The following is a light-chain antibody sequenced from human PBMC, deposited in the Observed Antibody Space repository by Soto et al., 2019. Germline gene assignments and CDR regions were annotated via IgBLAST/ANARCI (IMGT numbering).Light chain of an antibody. Sequence: EIVLTQSPGTLSLSPGERATLSCRASQSVASGHLAWYQQKPGQAPRLLIYGASSRADGIPARFTGSGSGTEFTLTISSLQSEDFAVYYCQQYHIWPPWTSGQGTKVDIK. J-gene: IGKJ1*01. CDR1: QSVASGH. CDR2: GAS. CDR3: QQYHIWPPWT. V-gene: IGKV3-15*01.